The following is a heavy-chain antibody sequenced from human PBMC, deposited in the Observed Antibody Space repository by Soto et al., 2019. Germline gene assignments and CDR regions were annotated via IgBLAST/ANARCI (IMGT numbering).Heavy chain of an antibody. V-gene: IGHV4-30-4*01. Sequence: TSETLSLTCTVSGGSISSGDYFWSWIRQPPGKGMEWIGYIYNSGSTYYNPSLKSRLTISVDTSKNQFSLKLSSVTAADTAVYYCARRGMYSDFWSGYSSYYYYGMDVWGRGTTVTVSS. CDR3: ARRGMYSDFWSGYSSYYYYGMDV. CDR2: IYNSGST. J-gene: IGHJ6*02. CDR1: GGSISSGDYF. D-gene: IGHD3-3*01.